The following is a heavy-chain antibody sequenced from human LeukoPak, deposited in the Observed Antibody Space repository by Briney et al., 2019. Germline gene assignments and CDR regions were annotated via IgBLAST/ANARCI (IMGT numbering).Heavy chain of an antibody. CDR1: GFTFDDYA. D-gene: IGHD3-3*01. CDR3: AKDGATRPKGYDFWSGYFRSGGYYFDY. V-gene: IGHV3-9*01. Sequence: GGSLRLSCAASGFTFDDYAMPWVRQAPGKGLEWVSGISWNSGSIGYADSVKGRFTISRDNAKNSLYLQMNSLRAEDTALYYCAKDGATRPKGYDFWSGYFRSGGYYFDYWGQGTLVTVSS. CDR2: ISWNSGSI. J-gene: IGHJ4*02.